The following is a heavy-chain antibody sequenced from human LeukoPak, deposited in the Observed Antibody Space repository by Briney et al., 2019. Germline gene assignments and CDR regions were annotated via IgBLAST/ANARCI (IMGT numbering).Heavy chain of an antibody. CDR2: IYWDDDK. V-gene: IGHV2-5*02. Sequence: SGPTLVKPTQTLTLTCTFSEFSLSTSGVGVGWIRQPPGKALEWLAFIYWDDDKRYSPSLKSRLTITKDPSKNQVVLTMTNMDPVDTATYYCAHRQRSYSYDCYFDFWGQGTLVTVSS. CDR3: AHRQRSYSYDCYFDF. D-gene: IGHD5-18*01. J-gene: IGHJ4*02. CDR1: EFSLSTSGVG.